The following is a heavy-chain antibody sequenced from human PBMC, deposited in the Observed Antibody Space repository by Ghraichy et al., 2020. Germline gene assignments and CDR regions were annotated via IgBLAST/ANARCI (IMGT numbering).Heavy chain of an antibody. V-gene: IGHV4-39*01. CDR1: GGSISSSSYY. D-gene: IGHD2-2*01. Sequence: SETLSLTCTVSGGSISSSSYYWGWIRQPPGKGLEWIGSIYYSGSTYYNPSLKSRVTISVDTSKNQFSLKLSSVTAADTAVYYCARQGVVVPAASYYYYYGMDVWGQGTTVTVSS. CDR2: IYYSGST. J-gene: IGHJ6*02. CDR3: ARQGVVVPAASYYYYYGMDV.